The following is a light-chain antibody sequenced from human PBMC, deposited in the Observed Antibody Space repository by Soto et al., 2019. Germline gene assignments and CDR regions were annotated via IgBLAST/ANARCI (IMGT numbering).Light chain of an antibody. CDR2: GAS. J-gene: IGKJ4*01. V-gene: IGKV3-20*01. Sequence: PGESATLSCRASQTVSRSYFVWYQQKPGRAPRLLIYGASARAPGIPDRFSGTGSGTESTLTISRLEPEDFAVYFCQHFDSSPTFGGGTKVEIK. CDR1: QTVSRSY. CDR3: QHFDSSPT.